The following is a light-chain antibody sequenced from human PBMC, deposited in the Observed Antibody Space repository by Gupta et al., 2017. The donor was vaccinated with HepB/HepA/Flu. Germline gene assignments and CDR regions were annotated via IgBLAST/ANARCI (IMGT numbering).Light chain of an antibody. Sequence: QSVLTQPPSVSGAPGQRVTISCTGSSSNIGAGYDVHWYQHLPGAAPKLLIYGNNNRPSGVPDRFSGSKSDTSASLAITGLQAEDDADYYCQSYDSTLSGWVLGGGTKLTVL. V-gene: IGLV1-40*01. J-gene: IGLJ3*02. CDR2: GNN. CDR1: SSNIGAGYD. CDR3: QSYDSTLSGWV.